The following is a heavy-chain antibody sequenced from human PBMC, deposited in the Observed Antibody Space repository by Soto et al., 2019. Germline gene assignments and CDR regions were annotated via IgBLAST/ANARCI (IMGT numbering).Heavy chain of an antibody. D-gene: IGHD6-6*01. V-gene: IGHV4-4*02. CDR1: GGSISSSNW. Sequence: QVQLQESGPGLVKPSGTLSLTCAVSGGSISSSNWWSWVRQPPGKGLEWIGEIYHSGSTNYNPSLKSRVTISVDKSKNQFSLKLSSVTAADTAVYYCARDLRSSSPDDYYYYGMDVWGQGTTVTVSS. CDR2: IYHSGST. J-gene: IGHJ6*02. CDR3: ARDLRSSSPDDYYYYGMDV.